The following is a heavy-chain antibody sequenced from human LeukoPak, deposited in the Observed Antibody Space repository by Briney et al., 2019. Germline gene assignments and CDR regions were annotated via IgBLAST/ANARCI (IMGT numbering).Heavy chain of an antibody. V-gene: IGHV3-7*03. D-gene: IGHD1-1*01. CDR3: VRDGNDGLNDWEY. J-gene: IGHJ1*01. CDR2: TNKDGSEK. Sequence: PGGSLRLSCEASGFIFTDYWMTWARQAPGKGLEWVANTNKDGSEKWYVDSVKGRFTIPRDNAKNSLYLQMNSLKAGDTALYYCVRDGNDGLNDWEYWGQGALVTVSS. CDR1: GFIFTDYW.